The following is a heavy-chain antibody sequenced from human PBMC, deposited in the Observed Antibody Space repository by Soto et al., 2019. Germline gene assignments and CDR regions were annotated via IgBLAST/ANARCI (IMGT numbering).Heavy chain of an antibody. Sequence: SVKVSCKASGGTFSSYAISWVRQAPGQGLEWMGGIIPIFGTANYAQKFQGRVTITADESTSTAYMELSSLRSEDTAVYYCAIGRAAAGYYYYGMDVWGQGTTVTVSS. D-gene: IGHD6-13*01. CDR2: IIPIFGTA. CDR3: AIGRAAAGYYYYGMDV. J-gene: IGHJ6*02. V-gene: IGHV1-69*13. CDR1: GGTFSSYA.